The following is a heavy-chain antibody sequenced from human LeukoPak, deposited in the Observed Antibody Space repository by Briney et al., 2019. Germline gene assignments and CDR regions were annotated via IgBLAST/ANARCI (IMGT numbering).Heavy chain of an antibody. V-gene: IGHV3-30*02. J-gene: IGHJ4*02. D-gene: IGHD3-22*01. Sequence: PGGSLRLSCAASGFTFSNYGMHWVRQAPGKGLEWVAFIQYDGSNKYYADSVKGRFTISRDNSKNSLYLQMNSLRTEDTALYYCAKDPYYYDSSGYYYPDYWGQGTLVTVSS. CDR1: GFTFSNYG. CDR2: IQYDGSNK. CDR3: AKDPYYYDSSGYYYPDY.